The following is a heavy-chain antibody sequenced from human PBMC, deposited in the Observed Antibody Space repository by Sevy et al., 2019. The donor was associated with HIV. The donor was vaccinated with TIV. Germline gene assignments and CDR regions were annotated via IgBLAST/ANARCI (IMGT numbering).Heavy chain of an antibody. Sequence: GGCLRLSCAASGFTFSSYSMNWVRQAPGKGLEWVSYISSSSSTIYYADSVKGRFTISRDNAKNSLYLQMNSLRAEDTAVYYCARVLEYSSSWLFDYWGQGTLVTVSS. V-gene: IGHV3-48*01. CDR1: GFTFSSYS. J-gene: IGHJ4*02. CDR3: ARVLEYSSSWLFDY. CDR2: ISSSSSTI. D-gene: IGHD6-13*01.